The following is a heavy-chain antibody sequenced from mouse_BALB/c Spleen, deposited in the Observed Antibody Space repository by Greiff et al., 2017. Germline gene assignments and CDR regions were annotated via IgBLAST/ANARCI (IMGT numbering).Heavy chain of an antibody. CDR1: GYTFTSYY. CDR3: TRSPNWGWFAY. CDR2: INPSNGGT. V-gene: IGHV1S81*02. D-gene: IGHD4-1*01. J-gene: IGHJ3*01. Sequence: VQLQQSGAELVKPGASVKLSCKASGYTFTSYYMYWVKQRPGQGLEWIGEINPSNGGTNFNEKFKSKATLTVDKSSSTAYIQLSSLTSEDSAVYYCTRSPNWGWFAYWGQGTLVTVSA.